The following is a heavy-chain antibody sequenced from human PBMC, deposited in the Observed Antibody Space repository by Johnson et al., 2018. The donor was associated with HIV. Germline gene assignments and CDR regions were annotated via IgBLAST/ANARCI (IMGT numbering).Heavy chain of an antibody. J-gene: IGHJ3*02. CDR1: GFMFSDYY. Sequence: VQLVESGGGLVKPGGSLRLSCAASGFMFSDYYMSWIRQAPGKGLVWVARINSDGGSTSYVDSVKGRFTISRDNARNTLYLQMNSLRADDTAVYYCAREGPSERAGFDIWGQGTMVTVSS. V-gene: IGHV3-74*01. CDR2: INSDGGST. CDR3: AREGPSERAGFDI.